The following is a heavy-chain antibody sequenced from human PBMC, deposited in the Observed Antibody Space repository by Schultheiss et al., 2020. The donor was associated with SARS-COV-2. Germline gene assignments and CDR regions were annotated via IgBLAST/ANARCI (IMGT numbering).Heavy chain of an antibody. CDR2: ISSSSSYM. CDR1: GFTFSSYS. J-gene: IGHJ6*02. CDR3: ARARWLQYYYCYYGMDV. V-gene: IGHV3-21*01. Sequence: GGSLRLSCAASGFTFSSYSMNWVRQAPGKGLEWVSSISSSSSYMYYADSVKGRFTISRDNAKNSLYLQMNSLRAEDTAVYYCARARWLQYYYCYYGMDVWGQGTTVTVSS. D-gene: IGHD5-24*01.